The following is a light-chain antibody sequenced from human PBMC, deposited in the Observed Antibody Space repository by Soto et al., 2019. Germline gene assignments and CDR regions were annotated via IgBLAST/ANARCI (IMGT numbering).Light chain of an antibody. CDR2: HVS. CDR3: CSYAGNYIFV. Sequence: QSALTQPRSVSGSPGQSVSFSCTGTSSDVGGYDYVSWYQQHPGKAPKLMIYHVSKRPSGVPDRFSASKSGNTASLIISGLQAEDEADYYCCSYAGNYIFVFGTGTRSPS. V-gene: IGLV2-11*01. CDR1: SSDVGGYDY. J-gene: IGLJ1*01.